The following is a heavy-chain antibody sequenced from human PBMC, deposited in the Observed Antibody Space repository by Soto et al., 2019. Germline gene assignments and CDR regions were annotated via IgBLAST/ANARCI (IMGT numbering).Heavy chain of an antibody. CDR2: IYYSGST. D-gene: IGHD3-3*01. CDR3: ASTIETYYDFWSGYYTNWFDP. Sequence: SETLSLTCTVSGGSISSSSYYWGWIRQPPGKGLEWIGSIYYSGSTYYNPSLKSRVTISVDTSKNQFSLKLSSVTAADMAVYYCASTIETYYDFWSGYYTNWFDPWGQGTLVT. V-gene: IGHV4-39*01. J-gene: IGHJ5*02. CDR1: GGSISSSSYY.